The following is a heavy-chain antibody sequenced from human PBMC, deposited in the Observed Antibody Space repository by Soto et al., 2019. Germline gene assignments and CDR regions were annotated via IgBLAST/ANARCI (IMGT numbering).Heavy chain of an antibody. Sequence: QVQLVESGGGVVQPGRSLRLSCAASGFTFSSYAMHWVRQAPGKGLEWVAVISYDGSNKYYADSVKGRFTISRDNSKNTLYRQMNSLRAEDTAVYYCARALVGSSGWYGGLDYWGQGTLVTVSS. J-gene: IGHJ4*02. D-gene: IGHD6-19*01. CDR3: ARALVGSSGWYGGLDY. CDR1: GFTFSSYA. CDR2: ISYDGSNK. V-gene: IGHV3-30-3*01.